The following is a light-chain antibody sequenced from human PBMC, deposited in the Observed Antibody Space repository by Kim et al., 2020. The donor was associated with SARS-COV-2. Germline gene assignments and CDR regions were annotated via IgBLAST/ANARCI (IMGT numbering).Light chain of an antibody. CDR3: SSYAGRQNLV. CDR1: SSDIGGYNF. J-gene: IGLJ2*01. CDR2: EVN. V-gene: IGLV2-8*01. Sequence: GQSVTISCNGTSSDIGGYNFVAWYQQHPGKAPKVMIYEVNKRPSGVPDRFSGSKSGNTASLTVSGLQAEDEADYYCSSYAGRQNLVFGGGTQLTVL.